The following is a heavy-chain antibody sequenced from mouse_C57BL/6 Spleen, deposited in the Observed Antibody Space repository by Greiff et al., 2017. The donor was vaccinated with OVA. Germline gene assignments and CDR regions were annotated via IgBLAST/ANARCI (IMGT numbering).Heavy chain of an antibody. CDR2: INPNNGGT. Sequence: VQLQQSGPELVKPGASVKIPCKASGYTFTDYNMDWVKQSHGKSLEWIGDINPNNGGTIYNQKFKGKATLTVDKSSSTAYMELRSLTSEDTAVYYCARESYDGLYFDYWGQGTTLTVSS. J-gene: IGHJ2*01. V-gene: IGHV1-18*01. CDR3: ARESYDGLYFDY. CDR1: GYTFTDYN. D-gene: IGHD2-3*01.